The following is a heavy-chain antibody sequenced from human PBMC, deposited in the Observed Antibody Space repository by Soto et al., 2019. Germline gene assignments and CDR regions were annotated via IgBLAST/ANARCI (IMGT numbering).Heavy chain of an antibody. CDR2: ISSSSTSS. Sequence: QVLLVESGGGLVKPGGSVRLSCAASGFTFSDSYMSWIRQATGKGLEWVSYISSSSTSSNYADSMKGRFTISRDNDKNSLYLQMNSLRAEDTGVYYCARDNGVTFDYWGQGTLVTVSS. D-gene: IGHD2-8*01. CDR3: ARDNGVTFDY. V-gene: IGHV3-11*05. CDR1: GFTFSDSY. J-gene: IGHJ4*02.